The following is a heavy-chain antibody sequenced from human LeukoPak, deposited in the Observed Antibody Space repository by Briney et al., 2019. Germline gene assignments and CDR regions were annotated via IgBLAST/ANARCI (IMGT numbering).Heavy chain of an antibody. D-gene: IGHD2-2*01. CDR3: ATGTIYCSSCSDDY. J-gene: IGHJ4*02. CDR1: GYSLTELS. CDR2: FDPEDGET. Sequence: GASVKVSCKVSGYSLTELSMHWVRQAPGKGLEWMGGFDPEDGETPIFAQKFQGRVTMTEDTSTDTAHMELCSLRSEDTAVYYCATGTIYCSSCSDDYWGQGTLVTVSS. V-gene: IGHV1-24*01.